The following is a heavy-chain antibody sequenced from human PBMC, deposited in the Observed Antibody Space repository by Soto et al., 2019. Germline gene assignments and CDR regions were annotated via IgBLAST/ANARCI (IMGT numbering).Heavy chain of an antibody. D-gene: IGHD1-26*01. CDR2: ISGSGDST. CDR1: GFTFSSYA. CDR3: ARGGSGSYYDH. V-gene: IGHV3-23*01. J-gene: IGHJ4*02. Sequence: EVQLLESGGGLVQPGGSLRLSCAASGFTFSSYAMRWVRQAPVKGLEWVSAISGSGDSTYYADSVKGRFTISRDNSKNTLYLQMNSLRAEDTAVYYCARGGSGSYYDHWGQGTLVTVSS.